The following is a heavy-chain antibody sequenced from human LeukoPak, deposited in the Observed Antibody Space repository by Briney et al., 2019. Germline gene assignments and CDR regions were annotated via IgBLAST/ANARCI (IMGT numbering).Heavy chain of an antibody. CDR1: GGSISSSTYY. Sequence: SETLSLTCTVSGGSISSSTYYWGWIRQPPGKGLEWIASIYYSGSTFYHPSLKSRVTISVDTSKNQFSLKLSSVTSADTAVYYCARGPDYSSSYAANWFDPWGQGTLVTVSS. V-gene: IGHV4-39*01. CDR3: ARGPDYSSSYAANWFDP. CDR2: IYYSGST. J-gene: IGHJ5*02. D-gene: IGHD6-13*01.